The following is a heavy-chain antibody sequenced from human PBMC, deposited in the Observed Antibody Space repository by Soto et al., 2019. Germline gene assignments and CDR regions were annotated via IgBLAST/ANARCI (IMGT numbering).Heavy chain of an antibody. CDR3: ARGDRYGGAEYFQY. CDR1: GFTFSSYW. V-gene: IGHV3-74*01. J-gene: IGHJ1*01. D-gene: IGHD4-17*01. Sequence: EVQLVESGGGLVQPGGSLRLSCAASGFTFSSYWMYWVRQAPGKGLVWVSRINSDGSSTSYADSVKGRFTISRDNAKNMLYVQLNNLRAEDTAVYYCARGDRYGGAEYFQYWGQGTLVTVSS. CDR2: INSDGSST.